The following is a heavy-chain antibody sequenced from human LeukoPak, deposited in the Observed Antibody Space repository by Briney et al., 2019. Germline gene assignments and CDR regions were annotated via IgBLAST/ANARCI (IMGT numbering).Heavy chain of an antibody. CDR2: INPNSGGT. V-gene: IGHV1-2*02. D-gene: IGHD6-13*01. Sequence: GASVKVSCKASGYTFTNYYMHWVRQAPGQGLEWMGWINPNSGGTNYAQKFQGRVTMTRDTSISTAYMELSRLRSDDTAVYYCALIAAAGPPLGNWGQGTLVTVSS. CDR1: GYTFTNYY. CDR3: ALIAAAGPPLGN. J-gene: IGHJ4*02.